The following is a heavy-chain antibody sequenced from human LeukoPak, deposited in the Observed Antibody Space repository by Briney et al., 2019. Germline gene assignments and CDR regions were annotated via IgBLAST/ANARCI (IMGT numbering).Heavy chain of an antibody. V-gene: IGHV3-7*01. J-gene: IGHJ3*02. Sequence: GGSLRLSCAASGFTFSTYWMSWVRQAPGKGLEWVANIMQDGSDKSYVDSVKGRFTISRDNAKNSLYLQMNSLRAEDTAVYYCAREAVGTMIGDAFDIWGQGTMVTVSS. CDR2: IMQDGSDK. CDR1: GFTFSTYW. CDR3: AREAVGTMIGDAFDI. D-gene: IGHD3-22*01.